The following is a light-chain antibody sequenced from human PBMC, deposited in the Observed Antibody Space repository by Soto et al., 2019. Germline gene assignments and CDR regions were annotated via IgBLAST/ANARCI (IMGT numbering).Light chain of an antibody. V-gene: IGKV3-15*01. CDR2: GAS. J-gene: IGKJ1*01. Sequence: EIVMTQSPATLSASPGERATLSCRASRSVSSNLAWYQQKPGQAPRLLMYGASTRATGIPARFSGSGSGTEFTLTISSLQSEDFAVYFCQQYADWPKTFGQGTKVDIK. CDR3: QQYADWPKT. CDR1: RSVSSN.